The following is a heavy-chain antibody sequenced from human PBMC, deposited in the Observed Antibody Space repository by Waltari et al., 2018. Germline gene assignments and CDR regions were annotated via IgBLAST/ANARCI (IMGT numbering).Heavy chain of an antibody. CDR2: INHSGST. CDR1: GGSFSGYY. D-gene: IGHD6-13*01. J-gene: IGHJ3*02. CDR3: ASKRGGYSSSWYAFDI. V-gene: IGHV4-34*01. Sequence: QVQLQQWGAGLLKPSETLSLTCAVYGGSFSGYYWSWIRQPPGKGLEWIGEINHSGSTNYTPALESRVTISVDTSKNQFSLKLSSVTAADTAVYYCASKRGGYSSSWYAFDIWGQGTMVTVSS.